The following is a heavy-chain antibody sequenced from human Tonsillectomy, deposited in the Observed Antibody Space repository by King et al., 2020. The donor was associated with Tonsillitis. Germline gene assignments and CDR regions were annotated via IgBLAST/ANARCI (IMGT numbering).Heavy chain of an antibody. CDR1: GYTFIGYY. V-gene: IGHV1-2*02. CDR2: INPNTGDT. CDR3: ASRSQYTSGWYQFDH. J-gene: IGHJ4*02. D-gene: IGHD6-19*01. Sequence: VQLVESGAEVKKPGASVKVSCKASGYTFIGYYMHWVRQAPGQGLEYMGWINPNTGDTNYAQKFQGRVTMTRVTSITTAYMDLRRLRSDDTAVYYCASRSQYTSGWYQFDHWGQGTLVTVSS.